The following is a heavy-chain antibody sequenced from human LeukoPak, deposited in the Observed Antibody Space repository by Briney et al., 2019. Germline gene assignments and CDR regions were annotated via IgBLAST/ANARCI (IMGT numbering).Heavy chain of an antibody. J-gene: IGHJ4*02. Sequence: GGSLRLSCAASGFTFSAYAMAWVRQAPGKGLEWVSRINSDGSTTTYADSVKGRFTISRDNAKNTLYLQMNSLRAEDTAVYYCAVPATTETTDYFDYWGQGILVTVSS. CDR3: AVPATTETTDYFDY. CDR2: INSDGSTT. V-gene: IGHV3-74*01. CDR1: GFTFSAYA. D-gene: IGHD4-17*01.